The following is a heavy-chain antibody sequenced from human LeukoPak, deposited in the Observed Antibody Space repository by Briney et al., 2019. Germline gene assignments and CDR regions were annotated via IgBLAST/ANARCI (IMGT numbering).Heavy chain of an antibody. CDR1: GFTFDDYA. D-gene: IGHD1-7*01. CDR3: AKDSATYWNSCFDY. CDR2: ISWNSGSI. J-gene: IGHJ4*02. Sequence: GGSLRLSCAASGFTFDDYAMHWVRQAPGKGLEWVSGISWNSGSIGYADSVKGRFTISRDNSKNTLYLQMNSLRAEDTAVYYCAKDSATYWNSCFDYWGQGTLVTVSS. V-gene: IGHV3-9*01.